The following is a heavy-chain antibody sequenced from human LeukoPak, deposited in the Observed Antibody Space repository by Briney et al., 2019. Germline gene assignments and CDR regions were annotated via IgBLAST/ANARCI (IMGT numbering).Heavy chain of an antibody. CDR2: ITHDGTNT. J-gene: IGHJ4*02. CDR1: KFTFRLYG. Sequence: GGSLRLSCAASKFTFRLYGMHWVRQAPGKGLEWVAVITHDGTNTYYADSVKGRFTISRDNSKNTLYLQMNSLRPDDTAVYYCAKDRQRYCSGGSCYFIDYWGQGTLVTVSS. CDR3: AKDRQRYCSGGSCYFIDY. V-gene: IGHV3-30*18. D-gene: IGHD2-15*01.